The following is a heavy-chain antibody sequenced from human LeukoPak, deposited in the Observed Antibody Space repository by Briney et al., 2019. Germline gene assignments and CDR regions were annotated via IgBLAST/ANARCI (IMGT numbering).Heavy chain of an antibody. V-gene: IGHV3-66*01. D-gene: IGHD5-18*01. CDR2: IYSNGKA. J-gene: IGHJ4*02. Sequence: PGGSLRLSCVASGFTVSNNYMSWVRQAPGKGLEWVSVIYSNGKAYYIDSVKGRFTISRDISQNTLFLQMNNLRAEDTAVYYCARDSADGYNYGDSFDNWGQGVLVTVSS. CDR1: GFTVSNNY. CDR3: ARDSADGYNYGDSFDN.